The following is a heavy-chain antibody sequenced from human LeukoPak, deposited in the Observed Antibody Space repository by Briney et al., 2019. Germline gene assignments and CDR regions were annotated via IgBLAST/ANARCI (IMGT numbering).Heavy chain of an antibody. Sequence: PSETLSLTCAVYGGSFSGYYWSWIRQPPGKGLEWIGEINHSGSTNYNPSLKSRVTISVDTSKNQFSLKLSSVTVADTAVYYCARGHSSGWYGLFDIWGRGTVVTVSS. CDR2: INHSGST. J-gene: IGHJ3*02. V-gene: IGHV4-34*01. CDR1: GGSFSGYY. CDR3: ARGHSSGWYGLFDI. D-gene: IGHD6-19*01.